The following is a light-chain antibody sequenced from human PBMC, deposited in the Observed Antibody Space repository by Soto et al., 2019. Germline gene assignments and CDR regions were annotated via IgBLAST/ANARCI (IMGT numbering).Light chain of an antibody. J-gene: IGKJ1*01. CDR2: AAS. Sequence: DIQVTQSPSSLSASVGDSVTLSCQTSQRVDSYIHWYQHQAGKAPKLLIYAASTLQDGVPSRFSCGGSGTDFSLIITRLQPEDSATYYCQQTYTSVATFGQGTKV. CDR1: QRVDSY. CDR3: QQTYTSVAT. V-gene: IGKV1-39*01.